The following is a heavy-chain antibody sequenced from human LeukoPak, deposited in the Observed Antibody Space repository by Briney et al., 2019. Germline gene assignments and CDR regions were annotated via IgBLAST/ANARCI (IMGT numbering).Heavy chain of an antibody. V-gene: IGHV3-23*01. J-gene: IGHJ3*02. CDR1: GFTFSSYA. Sequence: GGSLRLSCAASGFTFSSYAMSWVRQAPGKGLEWVSAITYSGGSTYYADSVKGRFTISRDNDKRSLYLQMNSLRADDTAVYYCARRSALAGSVFDIWGQGTMVTVSS. CDR2: ITYSGGST. CDR3: ARRSALAGSVFDI. D-gene: IGHD6-19*01.